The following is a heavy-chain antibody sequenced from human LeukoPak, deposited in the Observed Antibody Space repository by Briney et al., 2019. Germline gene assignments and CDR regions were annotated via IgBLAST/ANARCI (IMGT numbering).Heavy chain of an antibody. Sequence: SETLSLTCTVSGGSISSYYWSWIRQPPGKGLEWIACISYSGSTKCNPSLKSRVTISVDTSKNQLSLKLSSVTAADTAVYYCAREPGFDSSGYLNWFDPWGQGTLVTVSS. V-gene: IGHV4-59*01. CDR3: AREPGFDSSGYLNWFDP. CDR2: ISYSGST. CDR1: GGSISSYY. D-gene: IGHD3-22*01. J-gene: IGHJ5*02.